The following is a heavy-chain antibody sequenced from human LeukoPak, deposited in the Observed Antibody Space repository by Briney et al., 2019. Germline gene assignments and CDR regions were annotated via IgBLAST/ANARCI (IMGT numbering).Heavy chain of an antibody. CDR1: GFTFISYS. CDR3: ARDRCSGGSCYSGFDY. V-gene: IGHV3-21*01. CDR2: ISSSSSYI. Sequence: GGSLRLSCAASGFTFISYSMNWVRQAPGKGLEWVSSISSSSSYIYYADSVKGRFTISRDNAKNSLYLQMNSLRAEDTAVYYCARDRCSGGSCYSGFDYWGQGTLVTVSS. J-gene: IGHJ4*02. D-gene: IGHD2-15*01.